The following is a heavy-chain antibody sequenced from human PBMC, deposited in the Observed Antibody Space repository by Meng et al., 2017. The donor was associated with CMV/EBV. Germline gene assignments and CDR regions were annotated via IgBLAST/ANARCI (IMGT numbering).Heavy chain of an antibody. J-gene: IGHJ6*02. CDR2: IRYDGSNK. V-gene: IGHV3-30*02. CDR3: AKGPYCSSTSCYYYYYGMDV. D-gene: IGHD2-2*01. CDR1: GFTFSSYG. Sequence: GGPLRLSCAASGFTFSSYGMHWVRQAPGKGLEWVAFIRYDGSNKYYADSVKGRFTISRDNSKNTLYLQMNSLRAEDTAVYYCAKGPYCSSTSCYYYYYGMDVWGQGTTVTVSS.